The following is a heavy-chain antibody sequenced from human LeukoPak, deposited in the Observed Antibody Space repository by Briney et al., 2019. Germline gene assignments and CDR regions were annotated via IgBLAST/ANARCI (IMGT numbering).Heavy chain of an antibody. V-gene: IGHV3-21*01. Sequence: PGGSLRLSCAASGFTFSSYSMNWVRQAPGKGLEWVSSISSSSYIYYADSVKGRFTISRDNTKNSLYLQLNSLRADDTAIYYCVRDTKDYWGQGTLVTVSS. CDR3: VRDTKDY. CDR2: ISSSSYI. CDR1: GFTFSSYS. D-gene: IGHD2-8*01. J-gene: IGHJ4*02.